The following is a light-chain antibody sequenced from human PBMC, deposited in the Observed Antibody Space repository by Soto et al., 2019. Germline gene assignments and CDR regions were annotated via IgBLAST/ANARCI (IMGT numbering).Light chain of an antibody. CDR2: AAS. V-gene: IGKV1-39*01. Sequence: DIQMTQSPSSLSASVGDRVTITCRASQSISSYVNGYQQSPGKATQLLLYAASSLQSGVPSRFSAIRSGTDFTLTISSLQPEDFATYYCQQANSFPITFGQGTRLEIK. CDR3: QQANSFPIT. CDR1: QSISSY. J-gene: IGKJ5*01.